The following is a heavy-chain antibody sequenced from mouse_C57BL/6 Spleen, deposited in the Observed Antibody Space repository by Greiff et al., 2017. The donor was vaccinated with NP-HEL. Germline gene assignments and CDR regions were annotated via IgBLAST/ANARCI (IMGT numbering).Heavy chain of an antibody. Sequence: QVTLKESGPGILQSSQTLSLTCSFSGFSLSTSGMGVSWIRQPSGKGLEWLAHIYWDDDKRYNPSLKSRLTISKDTSRNQVFLKITSVDTADTATYYCARGDYYGSSSAWFAYWGQGTLVTVSA. CDR1: GFSLSTSGMG. V-gene: IGHV8-12*01. CDR3: ARGDYYGSSSAWFAY. J-gene: IGHJ3*01. CDR2: IYWDDDK. D-gene: IGHD1-1*01.